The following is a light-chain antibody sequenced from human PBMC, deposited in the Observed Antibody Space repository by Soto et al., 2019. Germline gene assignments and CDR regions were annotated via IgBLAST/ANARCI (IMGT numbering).Light chain of an antibody. CDR3: SSVRV. V-gene: IGLV2-8*01. J-gene: IGLJ2*01. CDR1: SSDVGGYNY. Sequence: QSVLTQPPSASGSPGQSVTISCTGTSSDVGGYNYVSWYQQHPGKAPKLMIYEVSKRPSGVPDRFSGSKSGNTASLTVSGLQAEDEADYYCSSVRVLGGGTKLTVI. CDR2: EVS.